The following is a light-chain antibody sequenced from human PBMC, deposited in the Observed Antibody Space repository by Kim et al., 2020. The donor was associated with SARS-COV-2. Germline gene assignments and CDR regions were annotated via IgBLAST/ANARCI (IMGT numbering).Light chain of an antibody. V-gene: IGKV3-11*01. CDR2: DAS. CDR3: QQRSNWPRYT. J-gene: IGKJ2*01. Sequence: LSPGERATLSRRASQSVSSYLAWYQQKPGQAPRLLIYDASNRATGIPARFSGSGSGTDFTLTISSLEPEDFAVYYCQQRSNWPRYTFGQGTKLEI. CDR1: QSVSSY.